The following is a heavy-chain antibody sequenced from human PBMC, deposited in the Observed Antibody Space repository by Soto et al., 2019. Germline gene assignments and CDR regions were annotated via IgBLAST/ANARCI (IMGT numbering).Heavy chain of an antibody. D-gene: IGHD5-18*01. Sequence: GGSLRLSCAASGFIFSSYDMHWVRQAPGKGLEWVAGISYDGSKKYYADSVKGRFTISRDNSKNTLYLQMNSLRAEDTAMYYCAREKQSGVYSYGPTYYPDFYVLGVWGQATTVTFSS. CDR1: GFIFSSYD. CDR3: AREKQSGVYSYGPTYYPDFYVLGV. V-gene: IGHV3-30-3*01. CDR2: ISYDGSKK. J-gene: IGHJ6*02.